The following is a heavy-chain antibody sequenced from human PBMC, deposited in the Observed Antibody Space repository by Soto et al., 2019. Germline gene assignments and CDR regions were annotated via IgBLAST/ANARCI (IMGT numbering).Heavy chain of an antibody. J-gene: IGHJ2*01. CDR3: AEDGIRDVRSVSAFLLNRSSDL. V-gene: IGHV4-39*07. Sequence: PGKGLEWIGSVEYSGNTYYNPSLKSRVTISVDTSKNQFSLKLSSVTAADTVFFFQAEDGIRDVRSVSAFLLNRSSDL. D-gene: IGHD3-10*02. CDR2: VEYSGNT.